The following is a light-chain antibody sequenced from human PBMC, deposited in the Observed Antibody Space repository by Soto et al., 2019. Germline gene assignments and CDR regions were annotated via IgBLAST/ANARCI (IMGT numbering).Light chain of an antibody. CDR3: QQYGSSGT. V-gene: IGKV3-20*01. J-gene: IGKJ1*01. CDR2: GAS. Sequence: EIVLTQSPGTLSLSPGERAALSCRASQSVSINYLAWYQHKPGQAPRILIYGASNRATGIPDRLSGSGSGTDFTLTISRLEPEDFAVYYCQQYGSSGTFGQGTKVDIK. CDR1: QSVSINY.